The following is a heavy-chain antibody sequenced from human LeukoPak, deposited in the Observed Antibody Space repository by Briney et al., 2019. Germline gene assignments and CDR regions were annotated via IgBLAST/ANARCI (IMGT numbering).Heavy chain of an antibody. CDR3: ARRDDSSGYHKIFDY. J-gene: IGHJ4*02. Sequence: SETLSLTCTVSGGSISSSSYYWGWIRQPPGKGLEWIGTFYHGGSTYYNPSLKSRVTISVDTSKNQFSLNLTSVTAADTAVYYCARRDDSSGYHKIFDYWGPGTLVTVSS. V-gene: IGHV4-39*01. CDR1: GGSISSSSYY. CDR2: FYHGGST. D-gene: IGHD3-22*01.